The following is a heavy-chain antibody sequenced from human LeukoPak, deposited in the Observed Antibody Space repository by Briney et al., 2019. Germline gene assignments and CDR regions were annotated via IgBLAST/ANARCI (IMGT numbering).Heavy chain of an antibody. D-gene: IGHD2-2*02. V-gene: IGHV1-69*13. CDR2: IFPIFGTA. J-gene: IGHJ3*02. CDR1: GGTFSSYA. CDR3: ARRKDIVVVPAAIPRGGYFDWLGAFDI. Sequence: ASVKVSCKASGGTFSSYAISCVRQAPGQGLEWMGGIFPIFGTATYAQKFQGRVTITADESTSTAYMELSSLRSEDTAVYYCARRKDIVVVPAAIPRGGYFDWLGAFDIWGQGTMVTVSS.